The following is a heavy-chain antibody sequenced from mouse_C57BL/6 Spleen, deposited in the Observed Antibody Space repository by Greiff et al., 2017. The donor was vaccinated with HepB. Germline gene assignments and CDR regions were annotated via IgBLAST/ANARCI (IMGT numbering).Heavy chain of an antibody. V-gene: IGHV1-62-2*01. CDR1: GYTFTEYT. J-gene: IGHJ4*01. D-gene: IGHD1-1*01. Sequence: QVQLKQSGAELVKPGASVKLSCKASGYTFTEYTIHWVKQRSGQGLEWIGWFYPGSGSIKYNEKFKDKATLTADKSSSTVYMELSRLKSEESAVYFCARHEGGSSLYYAMDYWGQGTSVTVSS. CDR3: ARHEGGSSLYYAMDY. CDR2: FYPGSGSI.